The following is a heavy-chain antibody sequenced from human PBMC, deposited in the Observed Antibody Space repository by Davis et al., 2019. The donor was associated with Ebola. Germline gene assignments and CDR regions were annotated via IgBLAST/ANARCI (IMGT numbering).Heavy chain of an antibody. Sequence: GGSLRLSCAASGFTFDDYAMSWVRQAPGKGLEWVSAISGSGGSTYYADSVKGRFTISRDSSKNTLYLQMDSLRAEDTAVYYCAKDEIMLDAFDIWGQGTMVTVSS. CDR1: GFTFDDYA. V-gene: IGHV3-23*01. J-gene: IGHJ3*02. D-gene: IGHD2-8*01. CDR2: ISGSGGST. CDR3: AKDEIMLDAFDI.